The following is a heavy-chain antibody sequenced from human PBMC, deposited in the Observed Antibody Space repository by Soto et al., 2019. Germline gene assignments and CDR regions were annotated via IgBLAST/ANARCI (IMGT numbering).Heavy chain of an antibody. V-gene: IGHV3-21*01. CDR2: ISSSSSYI. J-gene: IGHJ6*02. CDR1: GFTFSSYS. D-gene: IGHD6-13*01. CDR3: ARDRAAGTHPGMDV. Sequence: GGSLRLSCAASGFTFSSYSMNWVRQAPGKGLEWVSSISSSSSYIYYADSVKGRFTISRDNAKNSLYLQMNSLRAEDTAVYYCARDRAAGTHPGMDVWGQGTTVTVSS.